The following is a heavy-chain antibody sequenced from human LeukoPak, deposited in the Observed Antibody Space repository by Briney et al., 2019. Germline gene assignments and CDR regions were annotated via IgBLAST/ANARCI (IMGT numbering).Heavy chain of an antibody. V-gene: IGHV1-2*02. Sequence: GASVKVSCKASGYTFTGYYLHWVRQAPGQGLEWMGWNDPTSGGTNYAQKFRGRVTMTRDTSISTAYMELSRLRSDDTAVYYCARGHSDLDYWGQGTRVTVSS. J-gene: IGHJ4*02. CDR2: NDPTSGGT. CDR3: ARGHSDLDY. D-gene: IGHD2-21*02. CDR1: GYTFTGYY.